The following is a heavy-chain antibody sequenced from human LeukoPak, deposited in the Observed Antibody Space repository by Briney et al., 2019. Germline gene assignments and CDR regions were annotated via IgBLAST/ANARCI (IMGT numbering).Heavy chain of an antibody. J-gene: IGHJ3*02. CDR2: IYHSGST. CDR1: GGSISSSNW. D-gene: IGHD3-9*01. CDR3: ARSDDILTGMDAFDI. Sequence: PSGTLSLTCAVSGGSISSSNWWSWVRQPPGKGLERIGEIYHSGSTNYNPSLKSRVTISVDKSKNQFSLKLSSVTAADTAVYYCARSDDILTGMDAFDIWGQGTMVTVSS. V-gene: IGHV4-4*02.